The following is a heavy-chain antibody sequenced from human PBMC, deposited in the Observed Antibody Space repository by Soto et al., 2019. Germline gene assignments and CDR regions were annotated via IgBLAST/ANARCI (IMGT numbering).Heavy chain of an antibody. CDR2: MYNSERT. J-gene: IGHJ4*02. CDR3: AREPLAHSYFDL. Sequence: SETLSLTCTVSGGSISGYYWSWIRQPAGKGLEWIGRMYNSERTNYNPSLTSRVTMSMDTSKNQFSLKLTSVTAADTAVYFCAREPLAHSYFDLWGQGTLVTVSS. V-gene: IGHV4-4*07. CDR1: GGSISGYY.